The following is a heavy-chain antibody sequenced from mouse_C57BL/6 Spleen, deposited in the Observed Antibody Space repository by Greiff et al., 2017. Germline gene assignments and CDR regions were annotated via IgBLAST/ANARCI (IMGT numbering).Heavy chain of an antibody. CDR3: ARFLYGSSPYYAMDY. J-gene: IGHJ4*01. D-gene: IGHD1-1*01. CDR2: IYPGDGDT. V-gene: IGHV1-80*01. Sequence: QESGAELVKPGASVKISCKASGYAFSSYWMNWVKQRPGKGLEWIGQIYPGDGDTNYNGKFKGKATLTADKSSSTAYMQLSSLTSEDSAVYFCARFLYGSSPYYAMDYWGQGTSVTVSS. CDR1: GYAFSSYW.